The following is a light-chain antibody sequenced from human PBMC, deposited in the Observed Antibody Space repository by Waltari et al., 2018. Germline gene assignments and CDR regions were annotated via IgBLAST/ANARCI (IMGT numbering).Light chain of an antibody. J-gene: IGKJ4*01. CDR2: GTS. V-gene: IGKV3-20*01. CDR1: QSISSSY. Sequence: EIVLTQSPGTLSLSPGERATLSCRTSQSISSSYLAWYQQRPGQAPRLLIYGTSYKATGIPDRFSGSGSGTDFTLTITRLEPEEFAVYYCQQYVTSQLTFGGGTKVEIK. CDR3: QQYVTSQLT.